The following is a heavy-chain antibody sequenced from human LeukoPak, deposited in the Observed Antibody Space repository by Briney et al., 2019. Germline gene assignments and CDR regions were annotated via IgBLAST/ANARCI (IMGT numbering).Heavy chain of an antibody. J-gene: IGHJ4*02. Sequence: GGSLRLACAASGFTFSSYAMSWVRQAPGKGLEWVSAISGSGGSTNYADSVKGRFTISRDNAKNSLYLQMNSLRAEDTAVYYCLLDIVATGDYWGQGTLVTVSS. CDR3: LLDIVATGDY. D-gene: IGHD5-12*01. V-gene: IGHV3-23*01. CDR1: GFTFSSYA. CDR2: ISGSGGST.